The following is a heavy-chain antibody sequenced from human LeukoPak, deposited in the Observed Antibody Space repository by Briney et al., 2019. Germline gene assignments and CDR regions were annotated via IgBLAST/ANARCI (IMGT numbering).Heavy chain of an antibody. V-gene: IGHV4-59*01. Sequence: SETLSLTCTFTGGSISSSYWSWIRQPPGKGLEWIGYIYYSGITKYNPSVKSRVTISVDTSKNQFSLKVSSVTAADTAVYYCARGTNMMASLRFDPWGQGTLVTVSS. D-gene: IGHD2-8*01. CDR3: ARGTNMMASLRFDP. J-gene: IGHJ5*02. CDR2: IYYSGIT. CDR1: GGSISSSY.